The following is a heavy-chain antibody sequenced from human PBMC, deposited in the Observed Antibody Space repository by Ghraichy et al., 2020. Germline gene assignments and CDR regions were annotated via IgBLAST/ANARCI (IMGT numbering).Heavy chain of an antibody. CDR3: TREDGDYGDYFDF. Sequence: GGSLRLSCAASGFTFSSHWMHWVRQAPGKGLVWVSDINSDDTITTSADSVKGRFTISRDNAKNTLYLQMNSLRVEDTAVYYCTREDGDYGDYFDFWGQGTLVTVAA. V-gene: IGHV3-74*01. CDR2: INSDDTIT. D-gene: IGHD4-17*01. J-gene: IGHJ4*02. CDR1: GFTFSSHW.